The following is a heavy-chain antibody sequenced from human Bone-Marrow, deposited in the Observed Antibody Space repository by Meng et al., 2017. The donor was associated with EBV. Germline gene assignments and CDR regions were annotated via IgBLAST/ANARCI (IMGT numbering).Heavy chain of an antibody. CDR3: ATGVAATRGYADY. CDR1: GYTLTELS. CDR2: FDPEDGET. Sequence: QVQAVKAGAEGKKPGASRKGSCKVSGYTLTELSMHWVRQAPGKGLEWMGGFDPEDGETIYAQKFQGRVTMTEDTSTDTAYMELSSLRSEDTAVYYCATGVAATRGYADYWGQGTLVTVSS. D-gene: IGHD2-15*01. J-gene: IGHJ4*02. V-gene: IGHV1-24*01.